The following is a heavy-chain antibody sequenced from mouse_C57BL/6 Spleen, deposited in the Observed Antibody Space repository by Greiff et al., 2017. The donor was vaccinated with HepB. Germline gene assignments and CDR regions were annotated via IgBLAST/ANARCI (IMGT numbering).Heavy chain of an antibody. D-gene: IGHD1-1*01. CDR3: ARGGYYYGSSYPFYYAMDY. CDR2: IDPSDSYT. Sequence: QVQLQQSGAELVMPGASVKLSCKASGYTFTSYWMHWVKQRPGQGLEWIGEIDPSDSYTNYNQKFKGKSTLTVDKSSSTAYMQLSSLTSEDSAGYYCARGGYYYGSSYPFYYAMDYWGQGTSVTVSS. CDR1: GYTFTSYW. V-gene: IGHV1-69*01. J-gene: IGHJ4*01.